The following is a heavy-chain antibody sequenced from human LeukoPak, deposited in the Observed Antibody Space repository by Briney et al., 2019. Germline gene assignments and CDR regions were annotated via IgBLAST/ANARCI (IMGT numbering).Heavy chain of an antibody. CDR2: INHSGST. J-gene: IGHJ6*02. CDR3: ARGYYYGMDD. CDR1: GGSFSGYY. Sequence: PSETLSLTCAVYGGSFSGYYWSWIRQPPGKGLEWIGEINHSGSTNYNPSLKSRVTISVDTSKNQFSLKLSSVTAADTAVYYCARGYYYGMDDWGQGTTVTVSS. V-gene: IGHV4-34*01.